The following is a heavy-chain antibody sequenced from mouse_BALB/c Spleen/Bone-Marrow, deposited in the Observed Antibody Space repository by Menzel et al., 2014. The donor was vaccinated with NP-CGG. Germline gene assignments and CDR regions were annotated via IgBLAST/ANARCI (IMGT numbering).Heavy chain of an antibody. Sequence: VQLQQSGAELMKPGASVKISCKATGYTFSSYWIEWVKQRPGHGLEWIGEILPGSGSTNYNEKFKGKATFTADTSSNTPYMHLSTLTPENSVLYNCARGGISWFAYWGQGTLVTVSA. J-gene: IGHJ3*01. V-gene: IGHV1-9*01. CDR3: ARGGISWFAY. CDR1: GYTFSSYW. CDR2: ILPGSGST.